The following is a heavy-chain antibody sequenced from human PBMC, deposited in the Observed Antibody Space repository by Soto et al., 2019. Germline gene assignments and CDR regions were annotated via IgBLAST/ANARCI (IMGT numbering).Heavy chain of an antibody. J-gene: IGHJ4*02. CDR1: GFTFSSYA. D-gene: IGHD6-19*01. CDR3: AKVRSAGRYYFDY. V-gene: IGHV3-23*01. Sequence: LRLSCAASGFTFSSYAMNWVCQAPGKGLEWVSAISGSGDSTYYADSVKGRFTISRDNSKNTLYLQMNSLRAEDTAVYYCAKVRSAGRYYFDYWGLGTLVTVSS. CDR2: ISGSGDST.